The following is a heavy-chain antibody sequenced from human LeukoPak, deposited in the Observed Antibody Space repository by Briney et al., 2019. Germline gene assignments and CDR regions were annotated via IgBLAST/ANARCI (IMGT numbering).Heavy chain of an antibody. V-gene: IGHV4-4*02. J-gene: IGHJ5*02. D-gene: IGHD3-3*01. CDR2: ISPSGST. Sequence: SETLSLTCAVSDVSIFRSNWWSWVRQPPGKGLVWIGQISPSGSTNYSPSLKSRVTISVDTSKNQFSLKLSSVTAADTAVYYCARGPRFLFGVVIKNWFDPWGQGTLVTVSS. CDR3: ARGPRFLFGVVIKNWFDP. CDR1: DVSIFRSNW.